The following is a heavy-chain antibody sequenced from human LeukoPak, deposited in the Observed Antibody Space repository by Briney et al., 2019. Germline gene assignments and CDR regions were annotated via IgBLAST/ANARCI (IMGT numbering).Heavy chain of an antibody. D-gene: IGHD3-3*01. CDR3: AKGRDRTSSQGITIFGVVLPLFDY. CDR1: GFTFSSHA. CDR2: ISGSGGST. V-gene: IGHV3-23*01. J-gene: IGHJ4*02. Sequence: GGSLRLSCAASGFTFSSHAMSWVRQAPGKGLEWVSAISGSGGSTYYADSVKGRFTISRDNSKNTLYLQMNSLRAEDTAVYYCAKGRDRTSSQGITIFGVVLPLFDYWGQGTLVTVSS.